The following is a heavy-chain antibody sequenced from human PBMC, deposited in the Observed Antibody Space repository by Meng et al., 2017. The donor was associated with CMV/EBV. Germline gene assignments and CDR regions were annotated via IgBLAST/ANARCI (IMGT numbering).Heavy chain of an antibody. Sequence: GESLKTSCAASGFTFSSYAMSWVRQAPGKGLEWVSVISGSGGSTYYADSVKGRFTISRDNSKNTLYLQMNSLRAEDTAVYYCAKERYIARLVDYWGQGTLVTVSS. V-gene: IGHV3-23*01. J-gene: IGHJ4*02. CDR1: GFTFSSYA. CDR3: AKERYIARLVDY. D-gene: IGHD1-14*01. CDR2: ISGSGGST.